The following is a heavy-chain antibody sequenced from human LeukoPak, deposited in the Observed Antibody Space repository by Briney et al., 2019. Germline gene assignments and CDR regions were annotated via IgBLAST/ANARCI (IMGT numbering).Heavy chain of an antibody. CDR1: GFTFNKAR. D-gene: IGHD3-22*01. J-gene: IGHJ4*02. CDR2: FTSKTDGGTT. CDR3: TTAQFFNSSGSLAY. Sequence: GGSLRLSCAASGFTFNKARMNWARQGPGKGLEWVGRFTSKTDGGTTDYAAPVRGRFTISRDDSKDTLYLQMNSLKTEDTAVYYCTTAQFFNSSGSLAYWGQGTLVTVSS. V-gene: IGHV3-15*01.